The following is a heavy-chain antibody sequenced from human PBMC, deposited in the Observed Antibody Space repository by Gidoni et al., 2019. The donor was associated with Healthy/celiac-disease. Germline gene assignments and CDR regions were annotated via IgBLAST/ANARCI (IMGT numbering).Heavy chain of an antibody. CDR3: ARGTEITIEGWFDP. CDR1: GGSISSGGYS. D-gene: IGHD3-3*01. CDR2: IYHSGST. Sequence: QLQLQESGSGLVKPSQTLSLTCAVPGGSISSGGYSWSWIRQPPGKGLEWIGYIYHSGSTYYNPSLKSRVTISVDRSKNQFSLKLSSVTAADTAVYYCARGTEITIEGWFDPWGQGTLVTVSS. V-gene: IGHV4-30-2*01. J-gene: IGHJ5*02.